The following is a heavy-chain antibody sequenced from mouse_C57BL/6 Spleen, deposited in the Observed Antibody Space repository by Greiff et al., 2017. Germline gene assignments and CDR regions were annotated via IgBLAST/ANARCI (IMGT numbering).Heavy chain of an antibody. Sequence: QVLLQQPGAELVKPGASVKLSCKASGYTFTSYWMHWVKQRPGQGLEWIGMIHPNSGSTNYNEKFKSKATLTVDKSSSTAYMQLSSLTSEDSAVYYCARGGTMVKGDYWGQGTTLTVSS. CDR3: ARGGTMVKGDY. CDR2: IHPNSGST. CDR1: GYTFTSYW. V-gene: IGHV1-64*01. D-gene: IGHD2-2*01. J-gene: IGHJ2*01.